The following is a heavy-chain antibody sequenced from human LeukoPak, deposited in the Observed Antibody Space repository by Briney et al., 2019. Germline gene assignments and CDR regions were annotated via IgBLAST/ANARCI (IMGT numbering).Heavy chain of an antibody. CDR2: IYYSGST. CDR1: GGSISNGGYY. D-gene: IGHD3-22*01. J-gene: IGHJ3*02. Sequence: PSQTLSLTCTVSGGSISNGGYYWSWIRQHPGKGLEWIGYIYYSGSTYYNPSLKSRVTISVDTSKNQFSLKLSSVTAADTAVYYCARVENVIYYDSRAGAFDIWGQGTMVTVSS. V-gene: IGHV4-31*03. CDR3: ARVENVIYYDSRAGAFDI.